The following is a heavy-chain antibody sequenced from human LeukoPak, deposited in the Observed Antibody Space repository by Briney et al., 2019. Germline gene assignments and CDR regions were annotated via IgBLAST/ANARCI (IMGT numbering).Heavy chain of an antibody. J-gene: IGHJ4*02. V-gene: IGHV3-30*02. CDR2: IRYDGSNK. D-gene: IGHD3-3*01. CDR3: ELFYDFWSDTGPS. Sequence: PGGSLRLSCAASGFTFSSYGMHWVRQAPGKGLEWVAFIRYDGSNKYYADSVKGRFTISRDNSKNTLYLQMNSLRAKDTAVYYCELFYDFWSDTGPSWGQGTLVTVSS. CDR1: GFTFSSYG.